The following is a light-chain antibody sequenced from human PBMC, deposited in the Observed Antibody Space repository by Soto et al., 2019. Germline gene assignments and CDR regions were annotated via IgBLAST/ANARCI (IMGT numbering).Light chain of an antibody. CDR3: SSYTSSSTYV. V-gene: IGLV2-14*01. CDR2: EVS. J-gene: IGLJ1*01. CDR1: SSDVGGYNY. Sequence: QSALTQPASVSGSPGQSITISCTGTSSDVGGYNYVSWYQQHPGKAPKLMIYEVSNRPSGVSNRFSGSKSGSTASLPISGLQAADEADYYCSSYTSSSTYVFGTGTKLTVL.